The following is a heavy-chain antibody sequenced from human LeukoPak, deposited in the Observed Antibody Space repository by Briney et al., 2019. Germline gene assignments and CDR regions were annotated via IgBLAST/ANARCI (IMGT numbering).Heavy chain of an antibody. CDR2: ISSSGSYI. CDR3: ARDPGVYDSRPDAFDI. CDR1: RFTFSSYS. D-gene: IGHD3-22*01. J-gene: IGHJ3*02. Sequence: GGSLRLSCAASRFTFSSYSMNWVRQAPGKGLEWVSSISSSGSYIYYADSVKGRFTISRDNAKNSLYLQMNSLRAEDTAVYYCARDPGVYDSRPDAFDIWGQGTMVTVSS. V-gene: IGHV3-21*01.